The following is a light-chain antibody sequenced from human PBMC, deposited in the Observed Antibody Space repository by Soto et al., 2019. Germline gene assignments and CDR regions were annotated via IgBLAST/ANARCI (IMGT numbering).Light chain of an antibody. V-gene: IGLV1-40*01. CDR3: KSYDRTLGGSRI. Sequence: QSVLTQPPSVSGAPGQTVTISCTGSNSNIGSHFDVHWYQQLPGTAPKLIIFSNNNRPSGVPDRFSGSRSGTSASLAITGLQAEDEADYFCKSYDRTLGGSRIFGTGTKVTVL. CDR1: NSNIGSHFD. J-gene: IGLJ1*01. CDR2: SNN.